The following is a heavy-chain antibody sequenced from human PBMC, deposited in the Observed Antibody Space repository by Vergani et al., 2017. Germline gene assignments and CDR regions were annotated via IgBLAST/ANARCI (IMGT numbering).Heavy chain of an antibody. CDR2: IYSGGST. D-gene: IGHD1-26*01. J-gene: IGHJ3*02. Sequence: EVQLVETGGGLIKPGGSLRLSCAASGFTVSRNYMSWVRQAPGKGLEWVSVIYSGGSTYYADSVKGRFTISRDNSKNTLYLQMNSRRAEDTAVYYCARSPQGGSYLESFDIWGQGTMVTVSS. CDR1: GFTVSRNY. V-gene: IGHV3-53*02. CDR3: ARSPQGGSYLESFDI.